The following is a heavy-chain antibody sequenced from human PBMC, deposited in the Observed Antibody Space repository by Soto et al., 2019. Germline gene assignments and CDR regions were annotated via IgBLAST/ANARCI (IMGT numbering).Heavy chain of an antibody. D-gene: IGHD6-6*01. CDR1: GYSFTRFG. CDR2: ISTYNGNT. CDR3: ARDPQYSTSPRVFDY. V-gene: IGHV1-18*01. J-gene: IGHJ4*02. Sequence: VQLLQSGAEVKKPGASVRVSCKASGYSFTRFGISWVRQAPGQGLEWVGRISTYNGNTKYGQKLEGRVTVSTDTSTSTAYMELRSLRSDATAVYDCARDPQYSTSPRVFDYWGQGTLLTVSS.